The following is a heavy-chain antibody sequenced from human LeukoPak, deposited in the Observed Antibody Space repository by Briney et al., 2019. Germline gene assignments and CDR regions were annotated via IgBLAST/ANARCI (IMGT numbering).Heavy chain of an antibody. V-gene: IGHV4-4*07. CDR2: VHSGDNS. D-gene: IGHD5/OR15-5a*01. CDR1: GGSTSGYY. J-gene: IGHJ6*03. CDR3: ARGGAHSPSHVYFHQFMDV. Sequence: SETLSLTCTVSGGSTSGYYWSWIRQPPGKGLEWIGRVHSGDNSDSVPSLKSRLAISLDTSTNQFSLKLTSVTAADTAVYYCARGGAHSPSHVYFHQFMDVWGKGTSVIVSS.